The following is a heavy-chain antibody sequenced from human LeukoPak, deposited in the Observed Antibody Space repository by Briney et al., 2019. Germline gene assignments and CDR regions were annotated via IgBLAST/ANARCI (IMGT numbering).Heavy chain of an antibody. CDR3: AGDRGTWNADGFDY. V-gene: IGHV4-4*07. J-gene: IGHJ4*02. CDR1: GGSISSYY. CDR2: IYISGST. Sequence: SETLSLTCTVSGGSISSYYWSWIRQPAGKGLEWIGRIYISGSTNYNPSLKSRVTMSVDTSKNQFSLKLSSVTAADPAVYYCAGDRGTWNADGFDYGGQGTLVTVS. D-gene: IGHD1-1*01.